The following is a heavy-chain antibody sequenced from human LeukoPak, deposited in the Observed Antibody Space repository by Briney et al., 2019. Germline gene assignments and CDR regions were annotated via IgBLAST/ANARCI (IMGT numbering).Heavy chain of an antibody. Sequence: GGSLRLSCAASGFTFSSYAMSWVRQAPGKGLEWVSAISGSGGSTYYADSVKGRFTISRDNSKNTLYLQMNSLRAEDTAVYYCAKLVKYYYGSGSSYYFDYWGQGTLVTVSS. CDR3: AKLVKYYYGSGSSYYFDY. CDR1: GFTFSSYA. D-gene: IGHD3-10*01. V-gene: IGHV3-23*01. CDR2: ISGSGGST. J-gene: IGHJ4*02.